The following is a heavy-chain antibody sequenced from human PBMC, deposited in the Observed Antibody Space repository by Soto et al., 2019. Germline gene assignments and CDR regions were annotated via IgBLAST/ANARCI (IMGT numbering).Heavy chain of an antibody. CDR3: ASTITMVRGDPDYYYGMDV. D-gene: IGHD3-10*01. J-gene: IGHJ6*02. CDR1: GGTFSSYA. V-gene: IGHV1-69*13. CDR2: IIPIFGTA. Sequence: GASVKVSCEASGGTFSSYAISWVRQAPGQGLEWMGGIIPIFGTANYAQKFQGRVTITADESTSTAYMELSSLRSEDTAVYYCASTITMVRGDPDYYYGMDVWGQGTTVTVSS.